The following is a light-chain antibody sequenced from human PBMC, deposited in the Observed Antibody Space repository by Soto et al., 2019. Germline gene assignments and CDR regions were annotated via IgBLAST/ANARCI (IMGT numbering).Light chain of an antibody. Sequence: IVGTPSPDSLSFSEGERATLSCRASQSVSSYLAWYQQKPGQAPRLLIYDASNRATGIPARFSGSGSGTDFTLTISSLEPEDFAVYYCQQYGSTRWTFGQGTKVDIK. CDR1: QSVSSY. V-gene: IGKV3-11*01. J-gene: IGKJ1*01. CDR3: QQYGSTRWT. CDR2: DAS.